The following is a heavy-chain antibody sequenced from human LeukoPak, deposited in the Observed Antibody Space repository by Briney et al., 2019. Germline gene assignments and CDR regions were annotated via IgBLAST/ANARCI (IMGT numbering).Heavy chain of an antibody. J-gene: IGHJ6*02. CDR2: IYYSGST. V-gene: IGHV4-59*01. Sequence: SETLSLTCTVSGGSISSYYWSWIRQPPGKGLEWIGYIYYSGSTNYNPSLKSRVTISVDTSKNQFSLKLSSVTAADAAVYYCARDQADFWSGYSYYGMDVWGQGTTVTVSS. CDR1: GGSISSYY. CDR3: ARDQADFWSGYSYYGMDV. D-gene: IGHD3-3*01.